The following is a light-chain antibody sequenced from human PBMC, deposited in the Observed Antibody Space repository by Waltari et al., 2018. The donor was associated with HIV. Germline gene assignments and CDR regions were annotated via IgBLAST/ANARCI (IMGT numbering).Light chain of an antibody. Sequence: QSALTQPRSVSGSPGQSVTISCTGTSSDGGGYNYVSWYQQHPTKAPKLTIYDVSKRPSGVPDRFSGSKSGNTASLTISGLQAEDEADYYCCSYAGTYTWVFGGGTKLTVL. J-gene: IGLJ3*02. V-gene: IGLV2-11*01. CDR2: DVS. CDR3: CSYAGTYTWV. CDR1: SSDGGGYNY.